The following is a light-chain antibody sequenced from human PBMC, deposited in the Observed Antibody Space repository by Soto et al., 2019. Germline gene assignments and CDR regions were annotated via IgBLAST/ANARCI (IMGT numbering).Light chain of an antibody. J-gene: IGKJ2*01. V-gene: IGKV1D-13*01. CDR2: DGS. Sequence: AIQLTQSPSSLSASVGDRVTITCRASQGISSALAWYQQKPGKAPKLLIYDGSSLESGVPSRFSGSGSGTDFTLTISSLQPEDFATYYCQQFNNYAYTFGQGTKLEIK. CDR1: QGISSA. CDR3: QQFNNYAYT.